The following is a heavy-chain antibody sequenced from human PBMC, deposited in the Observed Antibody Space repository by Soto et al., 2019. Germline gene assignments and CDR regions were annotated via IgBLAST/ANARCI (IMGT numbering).Heavy chain of an antibody. CDR1: GFSFDNYW. Sequence: GGSLRLSCAASGFSFDNYWMHWVRQSPGKGLVWVSRISIDGSSTNYADSVKGRFTISRDNAKKTLYLLMNSLRAEDTAVYYCVRGGGGGQLDLWGQGTRVTVSS. J-gene: IGHJ5*02. CDR2: ISIDGSST. CDR3: VRGGGGGQLDL. D-gene: IGHD2-21*01. V-gene: IGHV3-74*01.